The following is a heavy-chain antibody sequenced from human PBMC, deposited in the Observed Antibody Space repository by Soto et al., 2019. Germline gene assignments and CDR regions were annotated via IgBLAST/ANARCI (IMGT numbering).Heavy chain of an antibody. CDR1: GGYFCDSY. CDR2: IHHSGST. Sequence: PSETLSLTCAVYGGYFCDSYWSWIRQSPGQGLEWIGQIHHSGSTIYNPSLKSRLTVSVDRSKSQFSLTLTSVTAADTAVYYCGRIYMNSWHYWGQGTQVTVSS. CDR3: GRIYMNSWHY. V-gene: IGHV4-34*01. J-gene: IGHJ4*02. D-gene: IGHD6-13*01.